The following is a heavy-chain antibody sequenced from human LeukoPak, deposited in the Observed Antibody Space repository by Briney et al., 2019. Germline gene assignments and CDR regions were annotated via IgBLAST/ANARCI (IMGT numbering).Heavy chain of an antibody. D-gene: IGHD3-22*01. CDR3: ARVVRETMTPFDY. CDR1: GYTFTSYA. Sequence: ASVKVSCKAVGYTFTSYAMNWVRQAPGQGLEWMGWISAYNGNTNYAQKLQGRVTMTTDTSTSTAYMELRSLRSDDTAVYYCARVVRETMTPFDYWGQGTLVTVSS. J-gene: IGHJ4*02. V-gene: IGHV1-18*01. CDR2: ISAYNGNT.